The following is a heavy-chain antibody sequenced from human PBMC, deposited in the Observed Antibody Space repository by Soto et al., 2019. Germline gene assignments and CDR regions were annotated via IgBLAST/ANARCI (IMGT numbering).Heavy chain of an antibody. CDR2: IISLFGTA. CDR3: ATELGDNPASHFDS. Sequence: QVQLVQSGAEVKKPGSSVKVSCKASGVTFSSETISWVRQAPGQGLEWVGGIISLFGTANYAQKFQGRVTITADESTSTRYIGLSSLRSDDTAVYYCATELGDNPASHFDSWGQGTVVTVSS. V-gene: IGHV1-69*01. CDR1: GVTFSSET. D-gene: IGHD2-21*01. J-gene: IGHJ4*02.